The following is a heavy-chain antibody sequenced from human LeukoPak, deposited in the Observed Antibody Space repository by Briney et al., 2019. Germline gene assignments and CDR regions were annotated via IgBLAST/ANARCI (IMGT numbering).Heavy chain of an antibody. V-gene: IGHV3-7*01. J-gene: IGHJ4*02. Sequence: PGGSLRLSRAASGFTYSTYWMSWVRQAPGKGLEWVANINQDGSEKYYVDSVRGRFTISRDNAKNSLYLQMNSLRGEDTAVYYCARNAPFDYWGQGTLVTVSS. CDR3: ARNAPFDY. CDR1: GFTYSTYW. CDR2: INQDGSEK.